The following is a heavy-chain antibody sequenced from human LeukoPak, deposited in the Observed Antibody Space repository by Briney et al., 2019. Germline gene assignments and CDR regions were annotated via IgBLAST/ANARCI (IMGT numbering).Heavy chain of an antibody. J-gene: IGHJ4*02. CDR2: IYYSGST. CDR1: GGSIRSHY. Sequence: PSETLSLTCTVSGGSIRSHYWSLLRQPPGKGLEWIGYIYYSGSTNYNPSLKSRVSISVETSKNQFSLKLSSMTAADTAVYYCARVAWSGYAPGAFEYWGQGTLVTVSS. CDR3: ARVAWSGYAPGAFEY. V-gene: IGHV4-59*11. D-gene: IGHD5-12*01.